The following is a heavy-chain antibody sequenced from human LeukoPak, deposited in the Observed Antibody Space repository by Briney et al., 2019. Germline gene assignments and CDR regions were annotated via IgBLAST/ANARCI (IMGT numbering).Heavy chain of an antibody. CDR3: AKDRDFGDSSGFNYFDY. V-gene: IGHV3-23*01. CDR1: GFTFSTYG. D-gene: IGHD6-19*01. Sequence: GGSLRLSCAASGFTFSTYGMSWVRQAPGKGLEWVSTISGSGVNTYYAASVKGRFTISRDNSKNTLYLHMNSLRVEDTAVYYCAKDRDFGDSSGFNYFDYWGQGTLVTVSS. CDR2: ISGSGVNT. J-gene: IGHJ4*02.